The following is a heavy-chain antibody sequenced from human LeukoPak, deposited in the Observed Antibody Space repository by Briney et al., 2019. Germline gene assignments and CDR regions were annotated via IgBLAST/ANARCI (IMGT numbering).Heavy chain of an antibody. V-gene: IGHV4-59*03. CDR1: GGSISSYY. Sequence: PSETLSLTCTVSGGSISSYYWSWIRQPPGKGLEWIGYIYYSGSTNYNPSLKSRVTISVDTSKNQFSLKLSSVTAADTAVYYCAADPLCGGDCYFDAFDIWGQGTMVTVSS. J-gene: IGHJ3*02. CDR3: AADPLCGGDCYFDAFDI. D-gene: IGHD2-21*02. CDR2: IYYSGST.